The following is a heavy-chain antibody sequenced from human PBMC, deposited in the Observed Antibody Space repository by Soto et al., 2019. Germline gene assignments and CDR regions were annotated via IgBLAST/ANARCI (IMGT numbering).Heavy chain of an antibody. J-gene: IGHJ5*02. CDR1: NGSLSGYY. CDR2: ISHSGST. V-gene: IGHV4-34*01. D-gene: IGHD6-13*01. Sequence: QVQLQQWGAGLLKPSETLSLTCGVYNGSLSGYYWSWIRQTPGQGLEWIGQISHSGSTNYNASLKSRLTISIDTSKNQFSLKLSSVTAAHTAVYYCARGGTGRFLPRQLCPYESWGQGTRVTVSS. CDR3: ARGGTGRFLPRQLCPYES.